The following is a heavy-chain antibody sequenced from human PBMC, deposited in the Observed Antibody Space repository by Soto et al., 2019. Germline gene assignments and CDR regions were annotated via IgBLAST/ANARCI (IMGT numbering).Heavy chain of an antibody. D-gene: IGHD3-16*01. CDR2: ISSTATTI. J-gene: IGHJ2*01. V-gene: IGHV3-11*01. CDR3: ARAPYVTLWYFDL. CDR1: GFTFSDSY. Sequence: QVQLVESGGGLVKPGGSLRLSCAASGFTFSDSYMSWIRQAPGKGLQWVSSISSTATTIYYADYVKGRFTLSRDNAKNSLYLQMNSLRAEDAAVYYCARAPYVTLWYFDLWGRGSLVTVSS.